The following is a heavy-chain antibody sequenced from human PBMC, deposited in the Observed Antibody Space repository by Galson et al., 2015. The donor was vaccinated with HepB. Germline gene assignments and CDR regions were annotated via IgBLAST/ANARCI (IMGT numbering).Heavy chain of an antibody. Sequence: QSGAEVKKPGESLRISCKGSGYSFTSYWINWVRQMPGKGLEWMGTIAPTDSYTHYSPSFQGHVTISVDKSISTAYLQWSSLKASDTAMYYCARHREQWLIQDWYFDLWGRGTLVTVSS. V-gene: IGHV5-10-1*01. J-gene: IGHJ2*01. D-gene: IGHD6-19*01. CDR2: IAPTDSYT. CDR3: ARHREQWLIQDWYFDL. CDR1: GYSFTSYW.